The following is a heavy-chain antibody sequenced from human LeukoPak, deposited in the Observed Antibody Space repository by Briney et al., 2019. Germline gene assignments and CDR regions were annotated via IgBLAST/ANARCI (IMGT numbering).Heavy chain of an antibody. CDR3: ATDIPKWEPFDY. V-gene: IGHV3-7*01. Sequence: GGSLRLSCAASGFTFNLYWMNWIRQAPGKGLEWVASIKQDGSQKDYVDSVKGRFTISRDNARNALFLHMNSLRANDSAVYYCATDIPKWEPFDYWGQGTLVTVSS. CDR2: IKQDGSQK. J-gene: IGHJ4*02. D-gene: IGHD1-26*01. CDR1: GFTFNLYW.